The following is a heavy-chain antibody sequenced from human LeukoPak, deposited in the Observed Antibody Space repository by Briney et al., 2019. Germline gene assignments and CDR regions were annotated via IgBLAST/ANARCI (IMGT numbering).Heavy chain of an antibody. CDR1: GYTFTNHY. Sequence: GDSPKVSCKASGYTFTNHYLHWVRQAPGQGLQWMGVIYPTGGTTTYAHDFQGRVTMTRDTSATTAYMELSGLRSDDTAVYYCARDREDYYGAGTYYKHAFDLWGQGTMVIVSS. V-gene: IGHV1-46*01. CDR3: ARDREDYYGAGTYYKHAFDL. D-gene: IGHD3-10*01. J-gene: IGHJ3*01. CDR2: IYPTGGTT.